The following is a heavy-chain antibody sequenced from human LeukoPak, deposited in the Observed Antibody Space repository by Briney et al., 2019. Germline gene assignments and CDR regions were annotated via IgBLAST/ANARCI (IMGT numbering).Heavy chain of an antibody. Sequence: GGSLRLSCAASGFIFSSFEMIWVRQAPGKGLEWVSYINSGGTNIQYADSVKGRFTISRDNAKNSLYLQMNSLRAEDTALYYCAKASIAAAGTYYYYGMDVWGQGTTVTVSS. D-gene: IGHD6-13*01. CDR2: INSGGTNI. CDR3: AKASIAAAGTYYYYGMDV. J-gene: IGHJ6*02. CDR1: GFIFSSFE. V-gene: IGHV3-48*03.